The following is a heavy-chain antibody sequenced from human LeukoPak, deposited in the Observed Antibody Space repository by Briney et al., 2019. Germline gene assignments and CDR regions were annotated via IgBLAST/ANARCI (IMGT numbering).Heavy chain of an antibody. V-gene: IGHV5-51*01. J-gene: IGHJ4*02. Sequence: GESLKISCKGSGDSFTSYSIGWMRQMPGKGLEWMGIIYPGDSDTRYSPSFQGQVTISADKSISTAYLQWSSLKASDTAMYYCARVTMVRGVIIPFDYWGQGTLVTVSS. CDR3: ARVTMVRGVIIPFDY. D-gene: IGHD3-10*01. CDR2: IYPGDSDT. CDR1: GDSFTSYS.